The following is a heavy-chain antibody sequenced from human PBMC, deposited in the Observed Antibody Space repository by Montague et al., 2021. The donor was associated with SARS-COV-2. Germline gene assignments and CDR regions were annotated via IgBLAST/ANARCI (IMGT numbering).Heavy chain of an antibody. J-gene: IGHJ6*02. Sequence: SETLSLTCTVSGGSINNYYWSWIRQPPGRGLEWIGYIYYSGSTEYSPSLKSRVTMSIDTSKNQFSLRLNSVTAADTAVYFCARTTYFDLAWIYYYVVDVWGQGTTVTVSS. CDR3: ARTTYFDLAWIYYYVVDV. CDR2: IYYSGST. D-gene: IGHD3-9*01. CDR1: GGSINNYY. V-gene: IGHV4-59*08.